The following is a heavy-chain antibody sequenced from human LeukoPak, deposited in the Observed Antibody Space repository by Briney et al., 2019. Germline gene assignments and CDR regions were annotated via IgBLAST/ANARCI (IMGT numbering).Heavy chain of an antibody. CDR1: GFTFNNYA. CDR3: ARGTIQLWLLPYYFDY. J-gene: IGHJ4*02. CDR2: ISGGGST. Sequence: PGGSLRLSCAASGFTFNNYAMTWVRQAPGKGLEWVSAISGGGSTYYADSVKGRFTISRDNAKNSLYLQMNSLRAEDTAVYYCARGTIQLWLLPYYFDYWGQGTLVTVSS. V-gene: IGHV3-23*01. D-gene: IGHD5-18*01.